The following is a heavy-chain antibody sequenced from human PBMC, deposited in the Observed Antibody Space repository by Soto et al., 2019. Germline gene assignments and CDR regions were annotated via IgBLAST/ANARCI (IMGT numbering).Heavy chain of an antibody. CDR3: ARHCTATMTTVTTSPIPSSCAGMDV. V-gene: IGHV5-51*01. Sequence: GECLNISCKACGYSLTSYWIGWMRQMPGKGLGWMGIIGPGDSDTRYSQSFQGQVTISAAKSISTAYLQWSSLKASDTAMYYCARHCTATMTTVTTSPIPSSCAGMDVWGQGTTVTVSS. J-gene: IGHJ6*02. CDR1: GYSLTSYW. CDR2: IGPGDSDT. D-gene: IGHD4-4*01.